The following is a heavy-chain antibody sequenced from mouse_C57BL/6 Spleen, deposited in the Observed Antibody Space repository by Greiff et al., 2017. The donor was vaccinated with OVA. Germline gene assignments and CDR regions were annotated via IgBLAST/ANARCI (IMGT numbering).Heavy chain of an antibody. CDR2: ISYDGSN. CDR3: ASLYYDYDVSYAMDY. V-gene: IGHV3-6*01. CDR1: GYSITSGYY. J-gene: IGHJ4*01. D-gene: IGHD2-4*01. Sequence: EVQLQESGPGLVKPSQSLSLTCSVTGYSITSGYYWNWIRQFPGNKLEWMGYISYDGSNNYNPSLKNRISITRDTSKNQFFLKLNSVTTEDTATYYCASLYYDYDVSYAMDYWGQGTSVTVSS.